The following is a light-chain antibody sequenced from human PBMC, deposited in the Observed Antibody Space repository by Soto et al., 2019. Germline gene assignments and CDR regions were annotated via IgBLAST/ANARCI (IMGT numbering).Light chain of an antibody. V-gene: IGLV2-23*02. CDR3: CLFADFTYV. CDR2: EVT. Sequence: QSVLSQPASVSGSPGRSITISCTGTSSDIGSYDLVSWYQQHPGTAPKLIIYEVTKRPSGVSTRFSGSKSGNTASLTISGLQAVVEANSYCCLFADFTYVFVTMTKVPDL. CDR1: SSDIGSYDL. J-gene: IGLJ1*01.